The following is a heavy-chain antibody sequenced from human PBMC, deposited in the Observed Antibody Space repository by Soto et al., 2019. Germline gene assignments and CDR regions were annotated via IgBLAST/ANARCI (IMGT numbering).Heavy chain of an antibody. CDR2: ISSSGSTI. V-gene: IGHV3-48*03. CDR3: ARVPSGSYYDYYYYGMDV. J-gene: IGHJ6*02. Sequence: PGGSLRPSCAASGFTFSSYEMNWVRQAPGKGLEWVSYISSSGSTIYYADSVKGRFTISRDNAKNSLYLQMNSLRAEDTAVYYCARVPSGSYYDYYYYGMDVWGQGTTVTVSS. D-gene: IGHD1-26*01. CDR1: GFTFSSYE.